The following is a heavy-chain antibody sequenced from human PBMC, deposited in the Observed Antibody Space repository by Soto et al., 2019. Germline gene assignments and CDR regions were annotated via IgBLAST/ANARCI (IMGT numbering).Heavy chain of an antibody. J-gene: IGHJ6*02. D-gene: IGHD3-3*01. CDR1: GFTFSSYA. Sequence: QVQLVESGGGVVQPGRSLRLSCAASGFTFSSYAMHWVRQAPGKGLEWVAVISYDGSNKYYADSVKGRFTISRDNSKNPLYLQMNSLRAEDTAVYYCAREPATIFGVVTYYYGMDVWGQGTTVTVSS. CDR3: AREPATIFGVVTYYYGMDV. CDR2: ISYDGSNK. V-gene: IGHV3-30-3*01.